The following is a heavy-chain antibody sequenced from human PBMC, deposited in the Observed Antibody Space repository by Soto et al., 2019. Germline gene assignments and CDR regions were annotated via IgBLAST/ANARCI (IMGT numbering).Heavy chain of an antibody. J-gene: IGHJ3*01. V-gene: IGHV3-53*01. CDR2: LYDVDGS. CDR1: GLTVSGKKY. CDR3: ESWQEREHAYDV. Sequence: PGGSLRLSCAAFGLTVSGKKYVAWVRQAPGKGLEWVSALYDVDGSFYADSVKGRFTTSSDSSKTTVYLQMNGLRPDDTAVYYCESWQEREHAYDVWGQGTTVTVSS. D-gene: IGHD1-1*01.